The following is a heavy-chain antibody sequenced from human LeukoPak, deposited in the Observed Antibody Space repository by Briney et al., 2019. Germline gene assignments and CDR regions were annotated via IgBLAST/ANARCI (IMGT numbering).Heavy chain of an antibody. V-gene: IGHV3-48*04. Sequence: PGGSLRLSCAASGFTFSSYWMSWVRQAPGKGLEWVSYISSSSSTIYYADSVKGRFTISRDNAKNSLYLQMNSLRAEDTAVYYCARDLGYSSSWYYFDYWGQGTLVTVSS. CDR1: GFTFSSYW. J-gene: IGHJ4*02. D-gene: IGHD6-13*01. CDR2: ISSSSSTI. CDR3: ARDLGYSSSWYYFDY.